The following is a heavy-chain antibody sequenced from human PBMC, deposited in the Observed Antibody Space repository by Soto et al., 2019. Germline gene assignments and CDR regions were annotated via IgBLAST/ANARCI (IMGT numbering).Heavy chain of an antibody. CDR1: GGSITTFY. V-gene: IGHV4-59*01. D-gene: IGHD1-26*01. J-gene: IGHJ4*02. Sequence: SETLSLTCTVSGGSITTFYWSWIRQPPGKGLEWIGYIYHTGTTNYNPSIKSRVTISVDTFKNQFSLKLRSVTAADTAVYYCARDSDFDYWGQGTLVTVSS. CDR3: ARDSDFDY. CDR2: IYHTGTT.